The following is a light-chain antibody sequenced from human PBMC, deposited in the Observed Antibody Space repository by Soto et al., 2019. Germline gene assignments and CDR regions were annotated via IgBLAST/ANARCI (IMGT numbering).Light chain of an antibody. CDR1: QSVSGY. J-gene: IGKJ3*01. CDR2: DAS. V-gene: IGKV3-11*01. Sequence: EIVLTQSPATLSLSPGERATLSCRASQSVSGYLAWFQQKPGQAPRLLIYDASKRATGIPARFSGSGFGTDYTLTISRVEPEDFALYYCHQYGRSPIFTFGPGTRVDMK. CDR3: HQYGRSPIFT.